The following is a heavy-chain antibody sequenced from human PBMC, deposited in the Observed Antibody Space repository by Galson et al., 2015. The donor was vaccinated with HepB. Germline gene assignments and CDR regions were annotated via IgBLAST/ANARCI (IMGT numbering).Heavy chain of an antibody. CDR1: GGSISNYY. V-gene: IGHV4-59*01. CDR3: AGDGILGVTDY. J-gene: IGHJ4*02. Sequence: SETLSLTCTVSGGSISNYYWNWIRQPPWKGLEWIGYINYSGSTNYNPSLKSRVTISVDTSKNQFSLKLSSVTAADTAVYYCAGDGILGVTDYWGQGTLVTVFS. CDR2: INYSGST. D-gene: IGHD3-16*01.